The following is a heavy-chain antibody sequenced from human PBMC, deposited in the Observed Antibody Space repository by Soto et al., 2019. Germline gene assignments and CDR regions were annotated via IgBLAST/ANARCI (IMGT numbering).Heavy chain of an antibody. V-gene: IGHV3-33*01. CDR1: GFTFSSYG. CDR3: AREDDFWRCMDV. D-gene: IGHD3-3*01. CDR2: IWYDGSNK. Sequence: GGSLRLSCAASGFTFSSYGMHWVRQAPGKGLEWVAVIWYDGSNKYYADSVKGRFTISRDNSKNTLYLQMNSLRAEDTAVYYCAREDDFWRCMDVWGQGTTVTVSS. J-gene: IGHJ6*02.